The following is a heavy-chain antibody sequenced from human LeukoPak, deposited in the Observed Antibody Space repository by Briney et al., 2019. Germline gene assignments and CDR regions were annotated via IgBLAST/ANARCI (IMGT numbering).Heavy chain of an antibody. Sequence: PGGSLRLSCAASGFTFSSYTMHWVRQAPGKGLEWVAAISFDGSNKYYADSVKSRFTISRDNSKNTLYLQMNNLRIDDTAVYYCARVLGAFGDYWGQGTLVTVS. J-gene: IGHJ4*02. CDR2: ISFDGSNK. CDR1: GFTFSSYT. V-gene: IGHV3-30-3*01. D-gene: IGHD3-16*01. CDR3: ARVLGAFGDY.